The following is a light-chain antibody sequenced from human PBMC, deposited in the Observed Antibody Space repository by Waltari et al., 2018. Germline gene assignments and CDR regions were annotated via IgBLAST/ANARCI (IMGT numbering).Light chain of an antibody. V-gene: IGKV3-15*01. CDR2: DAS. CDR3: QQYNRWPPIT. CDR1: QSVSSN. J-gene: IGKJ5*01. Sequence: EIVMTQSPAPLSVSPGETATLSCRASQSVSSNVAWYQKKPGQAPRLLIYDASTRATSIPARFRGSGSGTEFTLTISSLQSEDFAVYYCQQYNRWPPITFGQGTRLEIK.